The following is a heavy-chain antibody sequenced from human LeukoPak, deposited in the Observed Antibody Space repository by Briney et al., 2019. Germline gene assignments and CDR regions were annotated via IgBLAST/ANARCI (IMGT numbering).Heavy chain of an antibody. CDR1: GFSLSSSGVG. J-gene: IGHJ6*03. Sequence: SGPTLVNPTQTLTLTCTFSGFSLSSSGVGVGWIRQPPGKALEWRALIYWNDDKSYSPSLKSRLIITKDTSKNQVVLTMTNMDPVDTATYYCAHRLSVATGDYMDVWGKGTTVTVSS. CDR3: AHRLSVATGDYMDV. V-gene: IGHV2-5*01. CDR2: IYWNDDK. D-gene: IGHD1-14*01.